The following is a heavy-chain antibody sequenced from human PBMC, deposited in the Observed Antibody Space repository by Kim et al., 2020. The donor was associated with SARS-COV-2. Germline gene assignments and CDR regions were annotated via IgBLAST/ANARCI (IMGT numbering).Heavy chain of an antibody. D-gene: IGHD3-22*01. Sequence: SETLSLTCTVSGGFISYYYWSWIRQPPGKGLEWIGYVFDSGSTNYSPSLKSRVTISLDTSKKQFHLQLTSVTAADTAVYYCARGKYYYDGSGNPRLWYF. CDR3: ARGKYYYDGSGNPRLWYF. V-gene: IGHV4-59*01. J-gene: IGHJ2*01. CDR1: GGFISYYY. CDR2: VFDSGST.